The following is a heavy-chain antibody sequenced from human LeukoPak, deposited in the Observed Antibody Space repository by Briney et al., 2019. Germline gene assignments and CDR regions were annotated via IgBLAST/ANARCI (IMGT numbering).Heavy chain of an antibody. Sequence: GGSLRLSCAASGFTFSSYWMHWVRQAPGKGLVWVSRINTDGSSTSYADSVKGRFTISRENAKNSLYLQMNSLRAGDTAVYYCARGIVGATWPLDYWGQGTLVTVSS. CDR3: ARGIVGATWPLDY. CDR2: INTDGSST. V-gene: IGHV3-74*01. CDR1: GFTFSSYW. J-gene: IGHJ4*02. D-gene: IGHD1-26*01.